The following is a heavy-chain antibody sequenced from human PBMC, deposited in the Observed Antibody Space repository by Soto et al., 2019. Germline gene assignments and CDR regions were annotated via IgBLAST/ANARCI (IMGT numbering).Heavy chain of an antibody. CDR2: ISGSGGST. V-gene: IGHV3-23*01. CDR1: GFTFSSYA. Sequence: GGSLRLSCAASGFTFSSYAMSWVRQAPGKGPEWVSAISGSGGSTYYADSVKGRFTISRDNSKNTLYLQMNSLRAEDTAVYYCAGVGIAVAGTNWYFDLWGRGTLVTVSS. J-gene: IGHJ2*01. CDR3: AGVGIAVAGTNWYFDL. D-gene: IGHD6-19*01.